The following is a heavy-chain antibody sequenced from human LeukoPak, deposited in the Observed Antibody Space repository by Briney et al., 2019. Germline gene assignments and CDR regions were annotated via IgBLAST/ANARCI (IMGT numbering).Heavy chain of an antibody. D-gene: IGHD3-3*01. CDR2: ISGSGGST. Sequence: PGGSLRLSCAASGFTFSSYSMNWVRQAPGKGLEWVSAISGSGGSTYYADSVKGRFTISRDNSKNTLYLQMNSLRAEDTAVYYCAKVSMEWLSHWYFDLWGRGTLVTVSS. V-gene: IGHV3-23*01. J-gene: IGHJ2*01. CDR1: GFTFSSYS. CDR3: AKVSMEWLSHWYFDL.